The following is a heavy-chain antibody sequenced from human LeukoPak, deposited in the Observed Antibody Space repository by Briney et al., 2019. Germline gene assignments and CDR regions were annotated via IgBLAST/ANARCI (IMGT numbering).Heavy chain of an antibody. V-gene: IGHV4-59*01. CDR3: ARGDIWVDY. J-gene: IGHJ4*02. Sequence: SETLSLTCAVSGGSISSYYWSWIRQPPGKGLEWIGYIVNSGTTNYNPSLKSRVTISVDTSKNQSSLNLSSVTAADTAVYYCARGDIWVDYWGQGTLVTVSS. D-gene: IGHD2-15*01. CDR1: GGSISSYY. CDR2: IVNSGTT.